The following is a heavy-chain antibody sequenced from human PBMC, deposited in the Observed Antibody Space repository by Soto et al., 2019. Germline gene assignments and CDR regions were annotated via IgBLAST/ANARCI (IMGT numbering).Heavy chain of an antibody. CDR2: IYYSGST. J-gene: IGHJ5*02. D-gene: IGHD3-3*01. V-gene: IGHV4-39*01. CDR3: ARGVGDFWSGYYNWFDP. CDR1: GGSLSSSSYY. Sequence: PSETLSLTCTVSGGSLSSSSYYWGWIRQPPGKGLEWIGSIYYSGSTYNNPSLKSRVTISVDTSKHLFSLKLSSVTAVDTAVYYCARGVGDFWSGYYNWFDPWGQGTLVTVSS.